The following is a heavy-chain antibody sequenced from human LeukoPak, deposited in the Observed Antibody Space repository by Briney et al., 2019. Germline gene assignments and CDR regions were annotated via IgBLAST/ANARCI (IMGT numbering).Heavy chain of an antibody. CDR1: GFTFSSYS. D-gene: IGHD6-19*01. CDR3: ARGGAVALKFNFDY. V-gene: IGHV3-21*01. Sequence: GGSLRLSRAASGFTFSSYSMNWVRQAPGKGLEWVSSISSSSSYIYYADSVKGRFTISRDNAKNSLYLQMNSLRAEDTAVYYCARGGAVALKFNFDYWGQGTLVTVSS. J-gene: IGHJ4*02. CDR2: ISSSSSYI.